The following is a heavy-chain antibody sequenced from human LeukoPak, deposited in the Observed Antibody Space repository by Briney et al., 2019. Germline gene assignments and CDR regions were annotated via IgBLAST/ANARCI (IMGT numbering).Heavy chain of an antibody. D-gene: IGHD3-22*01. CDR1: GFTFSSYG. J-gene: IGHJ6*02. CDR2: IWYDGSNK. Sequence: PGGSLRLSCAASGFTFSSYGMHWVRQAPGKGLEWVAVIWYDGSNKYYADSVKGRFTISRDNAKNSLYLQMNSLRAEDTAVYYCARDVEYYYDRVGMDVWGQGTTVTVSS. V-gene: IGHV3-33*01. CDR3: ARDVEYYYDRVGMDV.